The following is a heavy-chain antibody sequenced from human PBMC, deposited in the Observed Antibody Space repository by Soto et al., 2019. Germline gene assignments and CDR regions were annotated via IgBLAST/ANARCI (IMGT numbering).Heavy chain of an antibody. CDR1: GLAFPIDD. J-gene: IGHJ3*01. CDR2: MNPSGRNT. V-gene: IGHV1-8*01. CDR3: ARYRTKVPVAFDV. Sequence: QMQLVQSGAEVKKPGASVQVSCKASGLAFPIDDIIWVRQTIGQGLEFMGWMNPSGRNTGYTQKFQGRATFTWNTPTNTAYMDLSGLRSEDTAVYYCARYRTKVPVAFDVWGQGTMVTVSS. D-gene: IGHD3-16*02.